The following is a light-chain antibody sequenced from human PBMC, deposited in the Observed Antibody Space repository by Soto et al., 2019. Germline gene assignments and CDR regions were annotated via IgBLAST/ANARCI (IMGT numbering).Light chain of an antibody. Sequence: DIQMTQSPSSLSASVGDRVTITCQASQDISNYLNWYHQKPGKAPKLPIYDASNLETGVPSRFSGSGSGTDFSFTISSLQPEDIGTYYCQQSDNLPLTFGGGTKVEIK. CDR1: QDISNY. CDR2: DAS. CDR3: QQSDNLPLT. J-gene: IGKJ4*01. V-gene: IGKV1-33*01.